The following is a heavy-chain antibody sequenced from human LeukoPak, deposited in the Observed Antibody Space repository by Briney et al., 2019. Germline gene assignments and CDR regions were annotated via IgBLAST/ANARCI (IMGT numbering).Heavy chain of an antibody. D-gene: IGHD2-2*01. CDR2: IYYRGST. CDR1: GGSISNSPYY. V-gene: IGHV4-39*01. Sequence: PSETLSLTCTVSGGSISNSPYYWGWIRQPPGKGLEWIGTIYYRGSTYSNPSLNSRVTISLDTSKNQFSLRLRSVTAADTALYYCARHYLSDGILSTFDPWGQGTLVTVSS. CDR3: ARHYLSDGILSTFDP. J-gene: IGHJ5*02.